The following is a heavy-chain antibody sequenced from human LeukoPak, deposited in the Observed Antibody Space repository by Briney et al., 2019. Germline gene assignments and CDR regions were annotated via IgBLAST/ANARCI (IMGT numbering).Heavy chain of an antibody. CDR3: ARDTNRYSGSYPFDY. CDR1: GYTFTSHG. CDR2: ISAYNGNT. D-gene: IGHD1-26*01. V-gene: IGHV1-18*01. Sequence: ASVKVSCKASGYTFTSHGISWVRQAPGQGLEWMGWISAYNGNTNYAQKLQGRVTMTTDTSTSTAYMELRSLRSDDTAVYYCARDTNRYSGSYPFDYWGQGTLVTVSS. J-gene: IGHJ4*02.